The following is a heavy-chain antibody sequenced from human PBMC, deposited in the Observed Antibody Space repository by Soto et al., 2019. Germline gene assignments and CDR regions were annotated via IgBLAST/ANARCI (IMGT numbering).Heavy chain of an antibody. D-gene: IGHD2-15*01. CDR3: ARGIGDIVVVVAAHNWFDP. Sequence: QVQLQQWGAGLLKPSETLSLTCAVYGGSFSGYYWSWIRQPPGKGLEWIGEINHSGSTNYNPSLKSRVTISVDTSKNQFSLKLSSATAADTAVYYCARGIGDIVVVVAAHNWFDPWGQGTLVTVSS. V-gene: IGHV4-34*01. CDR2: INHSGST. CDR1: GGSFSGYY. J-gene: IGHJ5*02.